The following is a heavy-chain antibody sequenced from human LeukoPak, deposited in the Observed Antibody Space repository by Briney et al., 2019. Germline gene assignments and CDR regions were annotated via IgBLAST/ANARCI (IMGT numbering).Heavy chain of an antibody. CDR3: AKDLYYYDSSGFIMPDY. Sequence: GGSLRLSCAASGFTFSSYGMHWVRQAPGKGLEWVAVISYDGSNKYYADSVKGRFTISRDNSKNTLYLQMNSLRAEDTAVYYCAKDLYYYDSSGFIMPDYWGQGTLVTVSS. CDR2: ISYDGSNK. CDR1: GFTFSSYG. D-gene: IGHD3-22*01. V-gene: IGHV3-30*18. J-gene: IGHJ4*02.